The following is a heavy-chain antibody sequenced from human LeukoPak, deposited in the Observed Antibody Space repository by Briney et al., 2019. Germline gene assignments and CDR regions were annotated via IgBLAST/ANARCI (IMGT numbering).Heavy chain of an antibody. D-gene: IGHD1-26*01. J-gene: IGHJ4*02. Sequence: SETLSLTCTVSGGSISSYYWSWIRQPPGKGLEGIGYIYYSGSTNYNPSLKSRVTISVDTSKNQFSLKLSSVTAADTAVYYCARVVGAFDYWGQGTLVTVSS. CDR1: GGSISSYY. CDR2: IYYSGST. CDR3: ARVVGAFDY. V-gene: IGHV4-59*12.